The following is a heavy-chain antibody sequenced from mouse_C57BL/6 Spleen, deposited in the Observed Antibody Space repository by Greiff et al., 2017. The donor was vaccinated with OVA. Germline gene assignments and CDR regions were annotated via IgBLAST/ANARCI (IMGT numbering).Heavy chain of an antibody. CDR2: INPNNGGT. CDR3: AREGEDWYFDV. V-gene: IGHV1-26*01. CDR1: GYTFTDYY. J-gene: IGHJ1*03. Sequence: EVQLQQSGPELVKPGASVKISCKASGYTFTDYYMNWVKQSHGKSLEWIGDINPNNGGTSYNQKFKGKATLTVDKSSSTAYMELRSLTSEDSAVYYCAREGEDWYFDVWGTGTTVTVSS.